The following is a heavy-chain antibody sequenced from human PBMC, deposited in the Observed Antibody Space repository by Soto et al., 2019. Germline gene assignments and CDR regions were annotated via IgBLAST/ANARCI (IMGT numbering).Heavy chain of an antibody. CDR3: ARGRLISLYYFDY. CDR1: EFTSIDFD. Sequence: SMRVSCAAAEFTSIDFDMRRVRKEKEKGLEWVSTIGTAGDTYYPGSVKGRFTISRENAKNSLYLQMNSLRAEDTAVYYCARGRLISLYYFDYWGQRTLVPVSS. D-gene: IGHD2-15*01. CDR2: IGTAGDT. J-gene: IGHJ4*02. V-gene: IGHV3-13*01.